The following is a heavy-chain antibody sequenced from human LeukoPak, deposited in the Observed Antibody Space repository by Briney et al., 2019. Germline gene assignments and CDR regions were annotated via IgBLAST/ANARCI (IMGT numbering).Heavy chain of an antibody. CDR2: IGSRTSYI. J-gene: IGHJ4*02. CDR1: GFTFSSYS. D-gene: IGHD6-19*01. V-gene: IGHV3-21*04. Sequence: GGSLRLSCAASGFTFSSYSMNWVRQAPGKGLEWVSSIGSRTSYIYYADSVKGRSTISRDNAKNSLYLQMNSLRAEDTALYYCARSRSSGWYYFDYWGQGTLVTVSS. CDR3: ARSRSSGWYYFDY.